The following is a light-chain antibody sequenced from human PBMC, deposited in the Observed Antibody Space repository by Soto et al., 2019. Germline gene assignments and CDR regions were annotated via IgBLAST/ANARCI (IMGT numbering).Light chain of an antibody. V-gene: IGKV1-5*03. J-gene: IGKJ1*01. CDR2: KAS. Sequence: DIQMTQSPSTLSASVGDRVTITCRASQSISSWLAWYQHKPGKAPKLLIYKASSLESGVPSRFSGSGSGTEFTLTISSLQPDDFATYYCQQYNSYSWMFGQGTKVEIK. CDR3: QQYNSYSWM. CDR1: QSISSW.